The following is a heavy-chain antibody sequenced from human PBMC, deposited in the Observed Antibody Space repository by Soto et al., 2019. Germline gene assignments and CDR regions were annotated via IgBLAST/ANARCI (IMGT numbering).Heavy chain of an antibody. J-gene: IGHJ4*02. CDR3: ARGAPVVNDY. D-gene: IGHD3-22*01. V-gene: IGHV4-30-2*01. CDR2: IYHSGST. Sequence: QLQLQESGSGLVKPSQTLSLTCAVSGGSISSGGYSWSWIRQPPGKGLEWIGYIYHSGSTYYNPARKCRVTISVDRSKNQFTLKLSSVTAADTAVYYCARGAPVVNDYWGQGTLVTVSS. CDR1: GGSISSGGYS.